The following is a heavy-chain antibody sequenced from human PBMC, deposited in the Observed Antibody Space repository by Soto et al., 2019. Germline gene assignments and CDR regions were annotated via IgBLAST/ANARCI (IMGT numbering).Heavy chain of an antibody. CDR2: IIPIFGTA. J-gene: IGHJ6*02. CDR1: GGTFSSYA. V-gene: IGHV1-69*01. Sequence: QVQLVQSGAEVKKPGSSVKVSCKASGGTFSSYAISWVRQAPGQGLEWMGGIIPIFGTANYAQKVQGRVTITGDESQSKGYMGLSRLRSEDTGVYYCARGDLPVSYGKDLWSQGATVTVSS. CDR3: ARGDLPVSYGKDL. D-gene: IGHD2-21*01.